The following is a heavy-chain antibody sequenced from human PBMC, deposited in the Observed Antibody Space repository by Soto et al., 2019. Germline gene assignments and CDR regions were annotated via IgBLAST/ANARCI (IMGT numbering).Heavy chain of an antibody. Sequence: WGCRRRPCAAAGFTFSSYWMSWVRQSPGKGLEWVANLKQDGRERYYVDSVKGRFTICRENANPSLYLQMNSLRHEDTAVYYSPTHTTVPNGYYSYYYGMDVWHQRHTITVSS. J-gene: IGHJ6*02. CDR1: GFTFSSYW. CDR3: PTHTTVPNGYYSYYYGMDV. D-gene: IGHD4-4*01. CDR2: LKQDGRER. V-gene: IGHV3-7*03.